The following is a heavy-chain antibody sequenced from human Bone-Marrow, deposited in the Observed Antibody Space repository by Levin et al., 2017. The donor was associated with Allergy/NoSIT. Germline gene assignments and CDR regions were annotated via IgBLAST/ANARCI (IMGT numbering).Heavy chain of an antibody. D-gene: IGHD4-23*01. Sequence: PGGSLRLSCAASGFTFSSYEMNWVRQAPGKGLEWVSYISSSGTTIYYADSVKGRFTISRDNAKNSLYLQMNSLRAEDTAVYYCAREPRWRRSFYYYYYCMDVWGQGTTVTVSS. CDR3: AREPRWRRSFYYYYYCMDV. CDR1: GFTFSSYE. J-gene: IGHJ6*02. V-gene: IGHV3-48*03. CDR2: ISSSGTTI.